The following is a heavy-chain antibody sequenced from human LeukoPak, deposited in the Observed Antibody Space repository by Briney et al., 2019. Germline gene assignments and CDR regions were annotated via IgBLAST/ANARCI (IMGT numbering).Heavy chain of an antibody. CDR1: GGSISSYY. Sequence: PSETLSLTCTVSGGSISSYYWSWIRQPPGKGLEWIGYINYSGGTNYNPSLKSRVTISSDTSKNQFSLKLSSVTAADTAVYYCARDSRYGDYNWFDPWGQGTLVTVSS. J-gene: IGHJ5*02. CDR3: ARDSRYGDYNWFDP. CDR2: INYSGGT. V-gene: IGHV4-59*01. D-gene: IGHD4-17*01.